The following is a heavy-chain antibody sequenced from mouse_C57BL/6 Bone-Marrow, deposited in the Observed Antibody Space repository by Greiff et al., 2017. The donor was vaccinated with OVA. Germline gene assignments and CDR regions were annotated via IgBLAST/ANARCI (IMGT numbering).Heavy chain of an antibody. D-gene: IGHD2-1*01. CDR3: ARDASYGNHAMDY. J-gene: IGHJ4*01. V-gene: IGHV7-1*01. Sequence: EVQLVESGGGLVQSGRSLRLSCATSGFTFSDFYMEWVRQAPGKGLEWIAASRNKANDYTTEYSASVKGRFIVSRDTSQSILYLQMNALRAEDTAIYYCARDASYGNHAMDYWGQGTSVTVSS. CDR2: SRNKANDYTT. CDR1: GFTFSDFY.